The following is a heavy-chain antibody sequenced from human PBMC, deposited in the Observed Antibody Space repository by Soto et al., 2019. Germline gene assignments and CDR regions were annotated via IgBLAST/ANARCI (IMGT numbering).Heavy chain of an antibody. D-gene: IGHD6-19*01. J-gene: IGHJ6*02. CDR3: ARDGHWAYSSGWYSGYYGMDV. CDR2: IWYDGSNK. V-gene: IGHV3-33*01. CDR1: GFTFSSYG. Sequence: GGSLRLSCAASGFTFSSYGMHWVRQAPGKGLEWVAVIWYDGSNKYYADSVKGRFTISRDNSKNTLYLQMNSLRAEDTAVYYYARDGHWAYSSGWYSGYYGMDVWGQGTTVTVSS.